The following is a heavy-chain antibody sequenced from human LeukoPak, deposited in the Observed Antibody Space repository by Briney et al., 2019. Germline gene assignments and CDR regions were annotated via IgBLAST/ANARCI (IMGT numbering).Heavy chain of an antibody. CDR1: GDSISSGGYY. CDR2: IYYSGTA. Sequence: SETLSLTCTVSGDSISSGGYYWGWIRQPPGMGLEWVGFIYYSGTAYYNPSLKSRVTISVGTSKDQVSLELRSVTAADTAVYYCARERDCSGGSCYSAFDYWGQGTLVTVSS. J-gene: IGHJ4*02. CDR3: ARERDCSGGSCYSAFDY. V-gene: IGHV4-31*03. D-gene: IGHD2-15*01.